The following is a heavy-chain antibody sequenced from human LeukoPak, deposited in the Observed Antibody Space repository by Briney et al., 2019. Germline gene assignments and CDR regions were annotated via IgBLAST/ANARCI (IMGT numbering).Heavy chain of an antibody. Sequence: SETLSLTCTVSGYSISSGYYWGWIRQPPGKGLEWIGSIYHSGSTYYNPSLKSRVTISVDTSKNQFSLKLSSVTAADTAVYYCARQSYSSSWGSYYFDFWGQGTLVTVSS. V-gene: IGHV4-38-2*02. CDR2: IYHSGST. CDR3: ARQSYSSSWGSYYFDF. J-gene: IGHJ4*02. CDR1: GYSISSGYY. D-gene: IGHD6-13*01.